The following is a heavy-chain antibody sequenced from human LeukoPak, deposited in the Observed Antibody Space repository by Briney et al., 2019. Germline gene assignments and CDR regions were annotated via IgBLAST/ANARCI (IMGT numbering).Heavy chain of an antibody. CDR3: ARAIAVAGNYYYYYYGMDV. Sequence: ASVKVSCKVSGYTFTSYGISWVRQAPGQGLEWMGWISAYNGNTNYAQKLQGRVTMTTDTSTSTAYMELRSLRSDDTAVYYCARAIAVAGNYYYYYYGMDVWGQGTTVTVSS. V-gene: IGHV1-18*01. D-gene: IGHD6-19*01. CDR1: GYTFTSYG. J-gene: IGHJ6*02. CDR2: ISAYNGNT.